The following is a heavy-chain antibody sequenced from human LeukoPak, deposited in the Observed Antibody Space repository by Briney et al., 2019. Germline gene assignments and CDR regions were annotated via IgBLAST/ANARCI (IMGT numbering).Heavy chain of an antibody. V-gene: IGHV3-53*01. D-gene: IGHD6-19*01. J-gene: IGHJ4*02. CDR3: ARGSSGLYAEYY. CDR2: IYSGGST. CDR1: GFTFSSYW. Sequence: PGGSLRLSCAASGFTFSSYWMHWVRQAPGKGLEWVSVIYSGGSTYYADSVKGRFTISRDNSKNTLYLQMNSLRAEDTAVYYCARGSSGLYAEYYWGQGTLVTVSS.